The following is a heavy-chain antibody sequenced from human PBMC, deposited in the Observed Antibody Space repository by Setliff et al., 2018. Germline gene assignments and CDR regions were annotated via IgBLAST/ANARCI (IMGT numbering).Heavy chain of an antibody. J-gene: IGHJ5*01. D-gene: IGHD3-9*01. Sequence: PGGSLRLSCAASGITFKNAWMTWVRQAPGKGLEWVGRIKSATEDAATDLAAAVKGRFTMSRDDSRNTVYLQMSSLKSEDTAIYYCATGPRDNRNFLNWLGSWGQGTLGTVSA. CDR1: GITFKNAW. CDR3: ATGPRDNRNFLNWLGS. CDR2: IKSATEDAAT. V-gene: IGHV3-15*01.